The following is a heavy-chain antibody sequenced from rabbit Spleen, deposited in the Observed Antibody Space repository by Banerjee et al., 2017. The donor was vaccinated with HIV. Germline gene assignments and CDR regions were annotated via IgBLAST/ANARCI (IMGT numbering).Heavy chain of an antibody. V-gene: IGHV1S40*01. Sequence: QSLEESGGDLVKPGASLTLTCTASGLDFSSSDWIYWVRQAPGKGLEWIGYIDPIFGITYFANGAKGRFTISKTSSTTVTLQMTSLTAADTATYFCAREKSGNHGHDLWGQGTLVTVS. J-gene: IGHJ3*01. D-gene: IGHD3-1*01. CDR1: GLDFSSSDW. CDR3: AREKSGNHGHDL. CDR2: IDPIFGIT.